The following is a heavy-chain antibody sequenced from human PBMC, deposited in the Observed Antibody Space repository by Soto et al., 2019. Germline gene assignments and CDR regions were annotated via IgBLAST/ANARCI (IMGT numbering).Heavy chain of an antibody. CDR1: GYTFISYG. CDR3: ARDPVAGTYFDY. V-gene: IGHV1-18*01. CDR2: INAFNGNT. Sequence: QVQLVKYGAEVKKPGASVKVSCKASGYTFISYGISWVRQAPGQGLEWMGWINAFNGNTNYAQKLQGRVTMTRDTSTSTAYMELRSLRSDDTAVYYCARDPVAGTYFDYWGQGTLVTVSS. J-gene: IGHJ4*02. D-gene: IGHD6-13*01.